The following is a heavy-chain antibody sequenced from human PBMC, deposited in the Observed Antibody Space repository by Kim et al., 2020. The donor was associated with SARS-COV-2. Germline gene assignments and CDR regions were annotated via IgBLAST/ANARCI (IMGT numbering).Heavy chain of an antibody. CDR2: IYPGDSDT. J-gene: IGHJ3*02. CDR1: GYSFTSYW. CDR3: ARQGGIYHYDSSGAEAFDI. D-gene: IGHD3-22*01. V-gene: IGHV5-51*01. Sequence: GESLKISCKGSGYSFTSYWIGWVRQMPGKGLEWMGIIYPGDSDTRYSPSFQGQVTISADKSISTAYLQWSSLKASDTAMYYCARQGGIYHYDSSGAEAFDIWGQGTMVTVSS.